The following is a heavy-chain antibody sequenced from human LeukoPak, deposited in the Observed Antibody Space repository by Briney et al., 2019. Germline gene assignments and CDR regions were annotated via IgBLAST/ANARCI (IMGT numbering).Heavy chain of an antibody. J-gene: IGHJ6*02. CDR2: IRSKAYGGTT. V-gene: IGHV3-49*04. CDR1: GFTFGDYA. Sequence: GGSLRLSCTASGFTFGDYAMSWVRQAPGKGLEWVGFIRSKAYGGTTEYAASVKGSFTISRDDSKSIAYLQMNSLKTEDTAVYYCTREKVAGPKYYYYGMDVWGQGTTVTVSS. D-gene: IGHD6-19*01. CDR3: TREKVAGPKYYYYGMDV.